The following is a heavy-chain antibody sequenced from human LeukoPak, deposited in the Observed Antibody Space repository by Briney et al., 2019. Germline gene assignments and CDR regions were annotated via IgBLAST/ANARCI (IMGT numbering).Heavy chain of an antibody. CDR1: GFTFDDYA. V-gene: IGHV3-43D*03. CDR3: AKDNYDFWSGSKSYYYYYYMDV. J-gene: IGHJ6*03. CDR2: ISWDGGST. Sequence: GGSLRLSCAASGFTFDDYAMHWVRQAPGKGLEWVSLISWDGGSTYYADSVKGRFTISRDNSKNSLYLQMNSLRAEDTALYYCAKDNYDFWSGSKSYYYYYYMDVWGKGTTVTVSS. D-gene: IGHD3-3*01.